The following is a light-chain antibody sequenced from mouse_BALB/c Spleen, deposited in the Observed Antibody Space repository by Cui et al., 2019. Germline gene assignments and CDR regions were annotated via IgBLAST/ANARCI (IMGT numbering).Light chain of an antibody. CDR3: HQYHRSPFT. V-gene: IGKV4-74*01. CDR1: SSVSSRY. Sequence: QIVLTQSPAIMSASLGERVTMTCTGSSSVSSRYLHWYKQKPGSSPKLWIYTTSNRASGVPARFSGSGSGTSYSLTISSMEAEDAATYYCHQYHRSPFTFGSGTKLEIK. CDR2: TTS. J-gene: IGKJ4*01.